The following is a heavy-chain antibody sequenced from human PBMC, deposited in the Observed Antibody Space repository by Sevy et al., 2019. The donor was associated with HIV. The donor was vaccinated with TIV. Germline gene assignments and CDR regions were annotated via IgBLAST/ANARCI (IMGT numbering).Heavy chain of an antibody. Sequence: ASVKVSCMASGGTFTNYGFTWVRQAPGQGLEWMGGITPIFGTVNYAQKFQGRVTMTADESTSTVYMELSSLTSEDTAVYYCARDPRRSDDRGWFDPWGQGTLVTVSS. D-gene: IGHD3-10*01. J-gene: IGHJ5*02. CDR3: ARDPRRSDDRGWFDP. V-gene: IGHV1-69*13. CDR1: GGTFTNYG. CDR2: ITPIFGTV.